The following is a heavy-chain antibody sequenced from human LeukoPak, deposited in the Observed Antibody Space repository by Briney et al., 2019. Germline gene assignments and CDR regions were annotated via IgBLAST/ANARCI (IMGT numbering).Heavy chain of an antibody. CDR2: MNPNSGNT. V-gene: IGHV1-8*03. J-gene: IGHJ6*03. CDR1: GYTFTSYD. CDR3: ARVGGGTMVRGVIEYYYYYMDV. D-gene: IGHD3-10*01. Sequence: GASVKVSCKASGYTFTSYDINWVRQATGQGLEWMGWMNPNSGNTGYAQKFQGRVTITRNTSISTVYMELSSLRSEDTAVYYCARVGGGTMVRGVIEYYYYYMDVWGKGTTVTVSS.